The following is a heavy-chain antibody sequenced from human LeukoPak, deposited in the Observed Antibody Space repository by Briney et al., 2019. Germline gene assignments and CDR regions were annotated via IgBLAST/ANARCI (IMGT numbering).Heavy chain of an antibody. CDR1: GFTFSNCG. CDR3: AREIWSRYYGSGSYYPNDY. Sequence: GGSLRLSCAASGFTFSNCGMNWVRQAPGKGLEWVSYISSSSSTIYYADSVKGRFTISRDNAKNSLYLQMNSLRAEDTAVYYCAREIWSRYYGSGSYYPNDYWGQGTLVTVSS. J-gene: IGHJ4*02. V-gene: IGHV3-48*01. D-gene: IGHD3-10*01. CDR2: ISSSSSTI.